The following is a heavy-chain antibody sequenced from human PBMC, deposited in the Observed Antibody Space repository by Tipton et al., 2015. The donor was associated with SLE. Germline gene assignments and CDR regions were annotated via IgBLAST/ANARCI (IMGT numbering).Heavy chain of an antibody. D-gene: IGHD2-8*01. V-gene: IGHV4-4*07. Sequence: TLSLTCTVSGGSISSYYWSWIRQPAGKGLEWIGHIYTSGSTNYNPSLKSRVTISVDTSKNQFSLKLSSVTAADTAVYYCARDNGVRAVGFDYWGQGTLVTVSS. CDR2: IYTSGST. J-gene: IGHJ4*02. CDR1: GGSISSYY. CDR3: ARDNGVRAVGFDY.